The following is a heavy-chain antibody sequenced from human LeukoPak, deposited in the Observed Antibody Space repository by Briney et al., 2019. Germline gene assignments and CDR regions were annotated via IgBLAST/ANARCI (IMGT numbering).Heavy chain of an antibody. J-gene: IGHJ4*02. V-gene: IGHV3-11*01. CDR2: TSNSGSTI. CDR1: AFTFSDYY. Sequence: GGSLRLSCAASAFTFSDYYMSWIRQAPGKGLEWVSYTSNSGSTIFYADSVKGRFTISRDNAENSLYLQMNSLRAEDTAVYYCAREAKCSGGSCYVDYWGQGTLVTVSS. CDR3: AREAKCSGGSCYVDY. D-gene: IGHD2-15*01.